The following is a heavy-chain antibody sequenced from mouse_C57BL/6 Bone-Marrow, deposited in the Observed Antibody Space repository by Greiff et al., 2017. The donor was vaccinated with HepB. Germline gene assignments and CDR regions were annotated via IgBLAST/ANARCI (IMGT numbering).Heavy chain of an antibody. D-gene: IGHD2-1*01. Sequence: QVQLQQSGPELVKPGASVKISCKASGYAFSSSWMNWVKQRPGKGLEWIGRIYPGDGDTNYNGKFKGKATLTADKSSSTAYMQLSSLTSEDSAVYVCASPRGNYVYFDYWGQGTTLTVSS. CDR1: GYAFSSSW. J-gene: IGHJ2*01. CDR2: IYPGDGDT. V-gene: IGHV1-82*01. CDR3: ASPRGNYVYFDY.